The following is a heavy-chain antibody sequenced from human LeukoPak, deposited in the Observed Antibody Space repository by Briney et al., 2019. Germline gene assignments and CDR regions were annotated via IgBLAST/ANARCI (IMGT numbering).Heavy chain of an antibody. J-gene: IGHJ3*02. CDR1: GGSINNYY. V-gene: IGHV4-4*07. D-gene: IGHD2-2*01. CDR2: IYTRGST. Sequence: SGTLSIPCSVSGGSINNYYCSWSRQPAGEGLEWIGRIYTRGSTNYNPSLKSRVTLAQDPPSNQHSLELSSVAAADTAVYGRARVRYCSANICSGGDGFVIGGQGTMVCVSS. CDR3: ARVRYCSANICSGGDGFVI.